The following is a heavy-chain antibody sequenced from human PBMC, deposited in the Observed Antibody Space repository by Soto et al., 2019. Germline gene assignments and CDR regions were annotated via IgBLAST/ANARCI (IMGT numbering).Heavy chain of an antibody. CDR2: IYYSGST. V-gene: IGHV4-39*01. CDR3: ARHRASNWFDP. D-gene: IGHD5-12*01. J-gene: IGHJ5*02. Sequence: TLSLTCIVSGGSISSSSYYWCWIRQPPGKGLEWIGSIYYSGSTYYNPSLKSRVTISVDTSKNQFSLKLSSVTAADTAVFYCARHRASNWFDPRRQGTLVTSPQ. CDR1: GGSISSSSYY.